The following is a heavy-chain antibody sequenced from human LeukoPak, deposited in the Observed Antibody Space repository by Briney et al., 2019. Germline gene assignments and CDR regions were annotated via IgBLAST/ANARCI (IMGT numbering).Heavy chain of an antibody. Sequence: ASVKVSCKASGYTFTSYGISWVRQAPGQGLEWMGWISAYNGNTNYAQKLQGRVTMTTDTSTSTAYMELRSLRSDDTAVYYCARGRGYYDSSGHSVEYYYYYMDVWGKGTTVTVSS. CDR1: GYTFTSYG. V-gene: IGHV1-18*01. J-gene: IGHJ6*03. CDR3: ARGRGYYDSSGHSVEYYYYYMDV. D-gene: IGHD3-22*01. CDR2: ISAYNGNT.